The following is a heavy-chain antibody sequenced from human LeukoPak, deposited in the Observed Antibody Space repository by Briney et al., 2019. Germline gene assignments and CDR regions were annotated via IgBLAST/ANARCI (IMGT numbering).Heavy chain of an antibody. D-gene: IGHD3-22*01. Sequence: SETLSLTCAVYGGSFSGYYWSWIRQPPGKGLEWIGEINHSGSTNYNPSLKSRVTISVDTPKNQFSLKLSSVTAADTAVYYCARLTSSGYPRDYWGQGTLVTVSS. V-gene: IGHV4-34*01. CDR1: GGSFSGYY. J-gene: IGHJ4*02. CDR3: ARLTSSGYPRDY. CDR2: INHSGST.